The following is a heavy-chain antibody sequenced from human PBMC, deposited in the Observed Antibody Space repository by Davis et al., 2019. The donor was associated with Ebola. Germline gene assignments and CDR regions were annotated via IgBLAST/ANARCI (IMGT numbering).Heavy chain of an antibody. Sequence: GESLKISCAASGFTFSSYGMHWVRQAPGKGLEWVAVISYDGSNKYYADSVKGRFTISRDNAKNSLYLQMNSLRDDDTAVYYCARARPGYYYDYWGQGTLVTVSS. D-gene: IGHD3-22*01. CDR2: ISYDGSNK. CDR1: GFTFSSYG. V-gene: IGHV3-30*03. CDR3: ARARPGYYYDY. J-gene: IGHJ4*02.